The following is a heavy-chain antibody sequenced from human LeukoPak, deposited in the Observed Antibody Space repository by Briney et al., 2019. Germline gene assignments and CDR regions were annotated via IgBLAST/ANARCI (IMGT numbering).Heavy chain of an antibody. J-gene: IGHJ4*02. CDR1: GGSFSGYY. Sequence: PSETLSLTCAVYGGSFSGYYWSWIRQPPGKGLEWIGEINHSGSTNYNPSLKSRVTISVDTSKNQFSLKLSSVTAADTAVYYCASGTYCSSTSCYWDYWGQGTLVTVSS. D-gene: IGHD2-2*01. V-gene: IGHV4-34*01. CDR2: INHSGST. CDR3: ASGTYCSSTSCYWDY.